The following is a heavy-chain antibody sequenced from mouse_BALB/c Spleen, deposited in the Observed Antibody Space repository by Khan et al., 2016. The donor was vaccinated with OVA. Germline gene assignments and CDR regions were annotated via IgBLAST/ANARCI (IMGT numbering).Heavy chain of an antibody. CDR2: INPRSGYT. CDR1: GYTFTSNT. CDR3: ARRTTAYAMDY. J-gene: IGHJ4*01. D-gene: IGHD1-2*01. V-gene: IGHV1-4*01. Sequence: QVQLQQSGAEPARPGASVKMSCTASGYTFTSNTMNWVKQRPGQGLEWIGYINPRSGYTNYNQKFNDKSTLTAEKSSSPAYMQLSSLNSEDSAVYYCARRTTAYAMDYWGQGTSVTVSS.